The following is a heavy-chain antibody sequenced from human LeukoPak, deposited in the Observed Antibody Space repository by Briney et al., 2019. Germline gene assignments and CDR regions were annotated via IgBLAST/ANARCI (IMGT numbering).Heavy chain of an antibody. CDR2: ISSSSTTI. Sequence: QSGGSLRLSCAASGFTFSSCSMNWVRQAPGKGLDWVSYISSSSTTIYYADSVKGRFTISRDNSKNTLYLQMNSLRAEDTAVYYCAKAFYDSSGYSCLDYWGQGTLVTASS. CDR1: GFTFSSCS. D-gene: IGHD3-22*01. CDR3: AKAFYDSSGYSCLDY. V-gene: IGHV3-48*01. J-gene: IGHJ4*02.